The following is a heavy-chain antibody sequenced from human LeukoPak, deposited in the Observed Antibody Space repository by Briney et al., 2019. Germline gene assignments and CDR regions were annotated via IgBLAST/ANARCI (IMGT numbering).Heavy chain of an antibody. J-gene: IGHJ4*02. CDR1: GYTLTELS. V-gene: IGHV1-24*01. Sequence: ASVKVSCKVSGYTLTELSMHWVRQAPGKGLEWMGGFDPEDGETIYAQKFQGRVTITADKSTSTAYMELSSLRSEDTAVYYCATYYYDSSGYYSVYFDYWGQGTLVTVSS. CDR3: ATYYYDSSGYYSVYFDY. CDR2: FDPEDGET. D-gene: IGHD3-22*01.